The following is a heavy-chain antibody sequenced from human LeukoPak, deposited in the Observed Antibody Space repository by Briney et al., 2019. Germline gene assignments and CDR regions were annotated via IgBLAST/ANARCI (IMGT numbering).Heavy chain of an antibody. Sequence: GGSLRLSCAASGFTFSDYWMSWVRQAPGKGLEWVANIKKDGSEKYYVDSVKGRFTISRDNAKNSLYLQMSSLRAEDTAVYYCARRYFDYWGQGTLVTVSS. J-gene: IGHJ4*02. V-gene: IGHV3-7*03. CDR1: GFTFSDYW. CDR3: ARRYFDY. CDR2: IKKDGSEK.